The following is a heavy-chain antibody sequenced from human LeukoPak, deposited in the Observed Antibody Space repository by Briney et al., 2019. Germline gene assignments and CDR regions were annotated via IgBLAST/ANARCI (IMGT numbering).Heavy chain of an antibody. CDR2: FYSGDTT. J-gene: IGHJ4*02. CDR3: ARRLLTGCYEF. CDR1: GFTVSSTY. D-gene: IGHD3-9*01. Sequence: PGGSLRLSCAASGFTVSSTYMSWVRQAPGKGLEWVSVFYSGDTTYYANSVKGRFTISRDNSKNMLYLQMNSLRAEDTAVYYCARRLLTGCYEFWGQGTLVTVSS. V-gene: IGHV3-66*01.